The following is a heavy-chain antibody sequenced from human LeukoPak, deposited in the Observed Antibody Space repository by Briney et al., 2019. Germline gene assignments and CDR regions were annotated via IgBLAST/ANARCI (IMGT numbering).Heavy chain of an antibody. J-gene: IGHJ3*02. D-gene: IGHD3-22*01. CDR3: ARDWHHSDSRDFAFDI. Sequence: GGSLRLSCVASGVSFSRSWMSWVRQAPGKGLEWVANMKQDGSEKYYVDSVKGQFTVSRDNAKNSLYLQMNSLRVEDTAVYYCARDWHHSDSRDFAFDIRGQGTMVTVSS. CDR2: MKQDGSEK. CDR1: GVSFSRSW. V-gene: IGHV3-7*01.